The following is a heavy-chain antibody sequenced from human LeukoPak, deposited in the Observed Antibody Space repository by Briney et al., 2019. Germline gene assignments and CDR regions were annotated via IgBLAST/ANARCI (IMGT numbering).Heavy chain of an antibody. J-gene: IGHJ4*02. CDR1: EFTISDHY. CDR3: TRHYFSD. Sequence: PGGSLILSCAASEFTISDHYMDWVRQAPGKGLEWVGRTSNKADSYTTYYAASVKGRFTISRDDSKNLLYLQMKSLKAEDTAVYYCTRHYFSDWGQGTLVTVSS. D-gene: IGHD2-15*01. CDR2: TSNKADSYTT. V-gene: IGHV3-72*01.